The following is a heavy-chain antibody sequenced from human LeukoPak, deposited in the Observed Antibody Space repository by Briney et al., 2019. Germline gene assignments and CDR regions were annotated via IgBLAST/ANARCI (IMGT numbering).Heavy chain of an antibody. CDR1: GFTFSSYA. D-gene: IGHD6-19*01. CDR3: AKAVAGRYFDY. Sequence: GGSLRLSCAASGFTFSSYAMSWVRQAPRKGLEWVSAISGSGGSTYYADSVKGRFTISRDNSKNALYLQMNSLRAEDTAVYYCAKAVAGRYFDYWGQGTLVTVSS. CDR2: ISGSGGST. J-gene: IGHJ4*02. V-gene: IGHV3-23*01.